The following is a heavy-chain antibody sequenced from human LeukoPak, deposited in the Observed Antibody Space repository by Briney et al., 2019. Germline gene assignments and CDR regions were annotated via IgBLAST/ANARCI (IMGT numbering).Heavy chain of an antibody. Sequence: GGSLRLSCAASGFTFSSYGMHWVRQAPGKGLEWVAVIWYDGSNKYYADSVKGRFTISRDNSKNTLYLQMNSLRAEDTAVYYCARGCISGYSYGYCDYWGQGTLVTVSS. CDR1: GFTFSSYG. D-gene: IGHD5-18*01. V-gene: IGHV3-33*01. CDR2: IWYDGSNK. CDR3: ARGCISGYSYGYCDY. J-gene: IGHJ4*02.